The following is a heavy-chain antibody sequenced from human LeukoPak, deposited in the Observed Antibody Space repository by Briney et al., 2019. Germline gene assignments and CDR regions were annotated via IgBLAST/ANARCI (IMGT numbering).Heavy chain of an antibody. V-gene: IGHV6-1*01. Sequence: SQTLSLTCAISGDSVSTNSATWTWLRQSPSKGLEWLGRTYYRSKWYNDYAVSMKSRITINPDTSKNQFSLQLNSVTPEDTAVYYCARLVGASWFDSWGQGTLVTVSS. CDR1: GDSVSTNSAT. CDR2: TYYRSKWYN. D-gene: IGHD1-26*01. CDR3: ARLVGASWFDS. J-gene: IGHJ5*01.